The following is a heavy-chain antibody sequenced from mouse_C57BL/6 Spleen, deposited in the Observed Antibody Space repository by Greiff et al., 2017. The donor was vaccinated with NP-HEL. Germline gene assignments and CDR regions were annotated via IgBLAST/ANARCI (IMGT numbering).Heavy chain of an antibody. Sequence: EVQGVESGGGLVKPGGSLKLSCAASGFTFSSYAMSWVRQTPEKRLEWVATISDGGSYTYYPDNVKGRFTISRDNAKNNLYLQMSHLKSEDTAMYYCARENTTVVSYWYFDVWGTGTTVTVSS. V-gene: IGHV5-4*01. CDR3: ARENTTVVSYWYFDV. CDR2: ISDGGSYT. D-gene: IGHD1-1*01. J-gene: IGHJ1*03. CDR1: GFTFSSYA.